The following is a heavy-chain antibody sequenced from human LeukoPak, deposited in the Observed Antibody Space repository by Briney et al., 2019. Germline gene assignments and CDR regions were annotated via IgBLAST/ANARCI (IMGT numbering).Heavy chain of an antibody. V-gene: IGHV4-31*03. Sequence: PSETLSLTCTVSGGSISSGGYYWSWIRQHPGKGLEWIGYIYYSGSTYYNPSLKSRVTISVDTSKNQFSLKLSSVTAADTAVYYCARHGGWGSTFDYWGQGTLVTVSS. CDR3: ARHGGWGSTFDY. CDR1: GGSISSGGYY. D-gene: IGHD1-1*01. J-gene: IGHJ4*02. CDR2: IYYSGST.